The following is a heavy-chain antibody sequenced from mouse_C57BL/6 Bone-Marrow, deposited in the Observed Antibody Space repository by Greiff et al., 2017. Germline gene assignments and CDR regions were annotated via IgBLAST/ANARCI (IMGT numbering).Heavy chain of an antibody. CDR3: TYYSPSWFAY. V-gene: IGHV14-1*01. CDR2: IDPEDGDT. CDR1: GFNIKDYY. J-gene: IGHJ3*01. Sequence: VQLQQSGAELVRPGASVKLSCTASGFNIKDYYMHWVKQRPEQGLEWIGRIDPEDGDTEYAPKFQGKATMTADTSSHTAYLQLRSLTSEDTAVYYCTYYSPSWFAYWGQGTLVTVSA. D-gene: IGHD2-12*01.